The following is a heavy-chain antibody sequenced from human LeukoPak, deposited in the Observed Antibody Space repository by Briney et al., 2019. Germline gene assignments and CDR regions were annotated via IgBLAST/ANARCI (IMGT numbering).Heavy chain of an antibody. Sequence: GGSLRLSCAASGFTFSSYGMHWVRQAPGEGLEWVAVIWYDGSNKYYADSVKGRFTISRDNSKNTLYLQMNSLRAEDTAVCYCARDLSGDYEEYYFDYWGQGTLVTVSS. V-gene: IGHV3-33*01. D-gene: IGHD4-17*01. CDR3: ARDLSGDYEEYYFDY. CDR1: GFTFSSYG. J-gene: IGHJ4*02. CDR2: IWYDGSNK.